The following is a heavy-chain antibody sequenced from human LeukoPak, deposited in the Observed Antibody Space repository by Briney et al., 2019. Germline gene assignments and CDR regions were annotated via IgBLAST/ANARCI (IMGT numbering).Heavy chain of an antibody. CDR2: IKSKTDGGTT. CDR1: GFTFSNAW. CDR3: TTYYYDSSGYPEGDY. V-gene: IGHV3-15*01. J-gene: IGHJ4*02. Sequence: PGGSLRLSCAASGFTFSNAWMSWVRQAPGKGLEWVGRIKSKTDGGTTDYAAPVKGRFTISRDDSKNTLYLQMNSLKTEDTAVYYCTTYYYDSSGYPEGDYWGQGTLVTVSS. D-gene: IGHD3-22*01.